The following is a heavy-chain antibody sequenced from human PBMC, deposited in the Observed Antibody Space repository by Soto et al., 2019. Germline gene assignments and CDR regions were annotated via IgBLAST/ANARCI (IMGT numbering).Heavy chain of an antibody. J-gene: IGHJ4*02. CDR1: GFTFSSYA. CDR3: AKSPIWFGELYGPFDY. CDR2: ISGSGGST. D-gene: IGHD3-10*01. Sequence: PGGSLRLSCAASGFTFSSYAMSWVRQAPGKGLEWVSAISGSGGSTYYADSVKGRFTISRDNSKNTLYLQMNSLRAEDTAVYYCAKSPIWFGELYGPFDYWGQGTLVTVSS. V-gene: IGHV3-23*01.